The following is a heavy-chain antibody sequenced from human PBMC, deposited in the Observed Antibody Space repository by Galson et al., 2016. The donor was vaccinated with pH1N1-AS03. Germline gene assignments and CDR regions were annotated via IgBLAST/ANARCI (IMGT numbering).Heavy chain of an antibody. CDR2: MSYSGST. Sequence: SETLSLTCTVSGGSVSSSNYYWGWIRQPPGKGLEWIGSMSYSGSTYYNPSLKSRVTISVDTSKNQFSLKLSSVTAADTAVYYCARRRLFWTPGFDPLGQGTLSPSPQ. CDR3: ARRRLFWTPGFDP. V-gene: IGHV4-39*07. CDR1: GGSVSSSNYY. J-gene: IGHJ5*02. D-gene: IGHD3/OR15-3a*01.